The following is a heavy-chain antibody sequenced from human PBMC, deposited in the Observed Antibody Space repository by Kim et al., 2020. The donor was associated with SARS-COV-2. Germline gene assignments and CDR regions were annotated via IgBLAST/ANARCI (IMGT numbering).Heavy chain of an antibody. J-gene: IGHJ4*02. Sequence: GGSLRLSCAASGFTFSSYGMHWVRQAPGKGLEWVAVISYDGSNKYYADSVKGRFTISRDNSKNTLYLQMNSLRAEDTAVYYCARGPRNILTALDYWGQGTLVAVST. CDR1: GFTFSSYG. V-gene: IGHV3-33*05. CDR2: ISYDGSNK. D-gene: IGHD3-9*01. CDR3: ARGPRNILTALDY.